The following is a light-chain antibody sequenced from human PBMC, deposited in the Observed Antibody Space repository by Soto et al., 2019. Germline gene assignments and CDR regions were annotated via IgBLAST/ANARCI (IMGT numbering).Light chain of an antibody. Sequence: DIQMTQSPSSLSASVGDRVTITCQASHDIINYLNWFHQKPGEAPKLLIFDAFKLETGVPSRFSGSGSGTDFTLTISSLQPEDIATYYCQQYDNLPVTFGGGTKAEIK. J-gene: IGKJ4*01. CDR2: DAF. CDR3: QQYDNLPVT. V-gene: IGKV1-33*01. CDR1: HDIINY.